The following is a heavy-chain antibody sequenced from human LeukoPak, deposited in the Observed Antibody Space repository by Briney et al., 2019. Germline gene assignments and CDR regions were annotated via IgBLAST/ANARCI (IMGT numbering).Heavy chain of an antibody. CDR3: ARARGRQYYYYGMDV. CDR1: GFTFSDYY. V-gene: IGHV3-11*01. D-gene: IGHD1-1*01. J-gene: IGHJ6*02. Sequence: PGGSLRLSCAASGFTFSDYYMSWVRQAPGKGLELVSYIRCSGSTIYYADSVKGRFTISRDNAKNSLYLQMNSLRAEDTAVYYCARARGRQYYYYGMDVWGQGTTVTVSS. CDR2: IRCSGSTI.